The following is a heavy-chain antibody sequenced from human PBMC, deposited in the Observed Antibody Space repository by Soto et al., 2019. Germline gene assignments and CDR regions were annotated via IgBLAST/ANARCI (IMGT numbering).Heavy chain of an antibody. CDR2: TTSDGARI. V-gene: IGHV3-30*03. CDR1: GFAFSTYG. Sequence: QVQLVESGGGVVQPGRSLRLSCAASGFAFSTYGMHWVRQAPGKGLEWVAVTTSDGARINYADSVKGRFTISRDNSRTTLYLQMTGLRIDDTAVYYCARKNPGREWELPDYWGQGTLVTVSS. J-gene: IGHJ4*02. D-gene: IGHD1-26*01. CDR3: ARKNPGREWELPDY.